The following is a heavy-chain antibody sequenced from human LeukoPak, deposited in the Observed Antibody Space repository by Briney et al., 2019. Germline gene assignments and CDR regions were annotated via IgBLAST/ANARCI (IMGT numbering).Heavy chain of an antibody. CDR2: IVVGSGNT. CDR3: AAAYTTSSWYYGMDV. Sequence: SVKVSCKASGFTFTSSAMQWVRQARGQRLEWIGWIVVGSGNTNYAQKFQERVTTTRDMSTSTAYMELSSLRSEDTAVYYCAAAYTTSSWYYGMDVWGKGTTVTVSS. CDR1: GFTFTSSA. J-gene: IGHJ6*04. D-gene: IGHD6-13*01. V-gene: IGHV1-58*02.